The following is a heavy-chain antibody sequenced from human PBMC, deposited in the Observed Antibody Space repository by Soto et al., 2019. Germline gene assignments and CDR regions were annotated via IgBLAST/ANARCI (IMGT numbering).Heavy chain of an antibody. CDR3: ARAIAAAGSPLYNWFDP. V-gene: IGHV1-2*04. CDR2: INPNSGGT. D-gene: IGHD6-13*01. CDR1: GYTFTGYY. Sequence: EASVKVSCKASGYTFTGYYMHWVRQAPGQGLEWMGWINPNSGGTNYAQKFQGWVTMTRDTSISTAYMELSRLRSDDTAVYYCARAIAAAGSPLYNWFDPWGQGTLVTVSS. J-gene: IGHJ5*02.